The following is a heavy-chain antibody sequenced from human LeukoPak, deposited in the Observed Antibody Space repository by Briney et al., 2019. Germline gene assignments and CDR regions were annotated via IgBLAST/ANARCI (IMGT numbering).Heavy chain of an antibody. J-gene: IGHJ4*02. D-gene: IGHD2-2*01. CDR2: INPNSGGT. CDR1: GYTFTGYY. V-gene: IGHV1-2*02. Sequence: ASVKVSCKASGYTFTGYYMHWVRQAPGQGLEWMGWINPNSGGTNYAQKFQGRVTMTRDTSISTAYMELSRLRSDDTAVYYCARGAIVVVPAARGAYYLDYWGQGTLVTVSS. CDR3: ARGAIVVVPAARGAYYLDY.